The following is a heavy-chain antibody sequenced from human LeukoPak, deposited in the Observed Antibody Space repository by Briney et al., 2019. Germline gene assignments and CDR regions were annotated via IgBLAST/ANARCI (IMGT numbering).Heavy chain of an antibody. V-gene: IGHV4-30-2*01. CDR3: ARDSGIVVVPAATPPQVDAFDI. Sequence: SETLSLTCTVSGGSISSGGYYWSWLRQPRGKGLEWIGYIYHSGSTYYNPSLKSRVTISVDRSKNQFSLKLSSVTAADTAVYYCARDSGIVVVPAATPPQVDAFDIWGQGTMVTVSS. CDR2: IYHSGST. CDR1: GGSISSGGYY. J-gene: IGHJ3*02. D-gene: IGHD2-2*01.